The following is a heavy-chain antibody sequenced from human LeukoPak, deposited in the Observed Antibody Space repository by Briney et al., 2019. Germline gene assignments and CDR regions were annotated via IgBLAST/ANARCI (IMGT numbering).Heavy chain of an antibody. CDR2: IYTSGST. CDR1: GGSIGSYY. CDR3: AGSVYSNYGAPYFDY. V-gene: IGHV4-4*07. D-gene: IGHD4-11*01. Sequence: SETLSLTCTVSGGSIGSYYWSWIRQPAGKGLEWIGRIYTSGSTNYNPSLKSRVTMSVDTSKNQFSLKLSSVTAADTAVYYCAGSVYSNYGAPYFDYWGQGTLVTVSS. J-gene: IGHJ4*02.